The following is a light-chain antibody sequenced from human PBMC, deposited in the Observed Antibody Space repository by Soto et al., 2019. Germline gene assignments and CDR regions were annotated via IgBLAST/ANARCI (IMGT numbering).Light chain of an antibody. J-gene: IGKJ1*01. CDR1: QSLLHSNGYNY. CDR2: LRS. Sequence: DIVMTQSPLSLPVTPGEPASISCRSSQSLLHSNGYNYLNWYLQKPGQSPQVLIYLRSNRASGVPDRFSGSGSGTDFTLKISRVEAEDVGLYYCMQALQTPWTFGQGTKVEVK. V-gene: IGKV2-28*01. CDR3: MQALQTPWT.